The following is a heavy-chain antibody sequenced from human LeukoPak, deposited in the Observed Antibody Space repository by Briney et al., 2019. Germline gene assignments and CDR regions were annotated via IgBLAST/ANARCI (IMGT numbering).Heavy chain of an antibody. Sequence: GASVKVSCKASGYTFTGCYMHWVRQAPGQGLEWMGWINPNSGGTNYAQKFQGRVTMTRDTSISTTYMELSRLRSDDTAVYYCAREGAPVRSYYYYYMDVWGKGTTVTVSS. D-gene: IGHD1-14*01. J-gene: IGHJ6*03. V-gene: IGHV1-2*02. CDR1: GYTFTGCY. CDR3: AREGAPVRSYYYYYMDV. CDR2: INPNSGGT.